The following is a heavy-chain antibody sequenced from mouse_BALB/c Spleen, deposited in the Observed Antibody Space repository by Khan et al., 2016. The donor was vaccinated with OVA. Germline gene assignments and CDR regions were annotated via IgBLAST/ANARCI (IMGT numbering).Heavy chain of an antibody. D-gene: IGHD2-14*01. V-gene: IGHV3-8*02. Sequence: VQLKQSGPSLVQPSQTLSLTCSVTGDSISSGYWSWIRKFPGNKLEYMGYMISSGYTYYHPSLKSRISITRHTSKNQYYLQLNSVTTEDTATYYGARSTYRYAFAYWGQGTLVTVSA. CDR1: GDSISSGY. CDR3: ARSTYRYAFAY. J-gene: IGHJ3*01. CDR2: MISSGYT.